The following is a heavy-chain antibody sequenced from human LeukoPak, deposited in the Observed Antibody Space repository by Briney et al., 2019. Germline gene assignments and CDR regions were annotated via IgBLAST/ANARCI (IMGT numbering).Heavy chain of an antibody. CDR3: ARAPPPTYYYYYMDV. CDR1: GFTFSSYG. Sequence: GGSLRLSCAASGFTFSSYGMSWVRQAPGKGLEWVSAISGSGGSTYYADSVKGRFTISRDNSKNTLYLQMNSLRPEDTAVYYCARAPPPTYYYYYMDVWGKGTTVTISS. CDR2: ISGSGGST. V-gene: IGHV3-23*01. J-gene: IGHJ6*03.